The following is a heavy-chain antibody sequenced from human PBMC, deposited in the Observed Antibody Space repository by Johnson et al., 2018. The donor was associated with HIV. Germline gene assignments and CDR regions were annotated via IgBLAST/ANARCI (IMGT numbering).Heavy chain of an antibody. J-gene: IGHJ3*02. CDR1: GFTFDNFA. D-gene: IGHD6-13*01. V-gene: IGHV3-20*04. Sequence: VQLVESGGSVVRPGGSLRLSCAASGFTFDNFAMSWVRHAPGKGLEWVSGITWNGGSTSYGYSVKGRFTIFRDNAKNSLYLQMNSLRAEDTALYYWTRARYSSSWYNGDAFDIWGQGTMVTVSS. CDR2: ITWNGGST. CDR3: TRARYSSSWYNGDAFDI.